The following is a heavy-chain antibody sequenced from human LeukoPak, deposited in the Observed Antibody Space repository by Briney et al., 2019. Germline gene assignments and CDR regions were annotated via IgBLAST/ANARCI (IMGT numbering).Heavy chain of an antibody. CDR3: ARAKANWGSGDY. J-gene: IGHJ4*02. Sequence: ASVKVSCKASEYTFTDYYVHWVRQAPGQGLEWMGWINPNTGGTNYAQKFQGRVTMTRDTSISTSYMDLSGLRSDDTAVYYCARAKANWGSGDYWGQGTLVTVSS. CDR2: INPNTGGT. D-gene: IGHD7-27*01. V-gene: IGHV1-2*02. CDR1: EYTFTDYY.